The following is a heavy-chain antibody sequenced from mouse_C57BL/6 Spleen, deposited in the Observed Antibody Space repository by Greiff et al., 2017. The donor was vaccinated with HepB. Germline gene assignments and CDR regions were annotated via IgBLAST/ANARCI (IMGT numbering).Heavy chain of an antibody. Sequence: VQLQQSGAELVRPGASVTLSCKASGYTFTDYEMHWVKQTPVHGLEWIGAIDPETGGTAYNQKFKGKAILTADKSSSTAYMELRSLTSEDSAVYYCPRLDYGSSYPFDYWGQGATLTVSS. J-gene: IGHJ2*01. CDR1: GYTFTDYE. CDR3: PRLDYGSSYPFDY. V-gene: IGHV1-15*01. CDR2: IDPETGGT. D-gene: IGHD1-1*01.